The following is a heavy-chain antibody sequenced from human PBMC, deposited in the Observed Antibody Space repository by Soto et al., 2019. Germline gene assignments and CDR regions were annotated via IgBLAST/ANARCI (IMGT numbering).Heavy chain of an antibody. CDR2: INPSGGST. V-gene: IGHV1-46*01. D-gene: IGHD1-26*01. J-gene: IGHJ6*02. Sequence: GASVKVSCKASGYTFTSYGISWVRQAPGQGLEWMGIINPSGGSTSYAQKFQGRVTMTRDTSTSTVYMELSSLRSEDTAVYYCARVKVDGMDVWGQGTTVTVSS. CDR1: GYTFTSYG. CDR3: ARVKVDGMDV.